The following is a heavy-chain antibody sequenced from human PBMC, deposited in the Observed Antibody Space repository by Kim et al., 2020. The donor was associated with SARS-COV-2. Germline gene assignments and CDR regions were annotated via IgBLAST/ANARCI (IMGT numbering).Heavy chain of an antibody. CDR3: AKELTTVRPRGGYYYYYGMDV. CDR2: ISWNSGSI. CDR1: GFTFDDYA. V-gene: IGHV3-9*01. J-gene: IGHJ6*02. Sequence: GGSLRLSCAASGFTFDDYAMHWVRQAPGKGLEWVSGISWNSGSIGYADSVKGRFTISRDNAKNSLYLQMNSLRAEDTALYYCAKELTTVRPRGGYYYYYGMDVWGQGTTVTVSS. D-gene: IGHD4-4*01.